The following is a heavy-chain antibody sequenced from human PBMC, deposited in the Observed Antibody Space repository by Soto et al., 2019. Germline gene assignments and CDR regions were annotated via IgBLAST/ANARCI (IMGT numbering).Heavy chain of an antibody. D-gene: IGHD2-2*01. V-gene: IGHV1-69*06. CDR1: GGTFSSYA. Sequence: SVKVSCKASGGTFSSYAISWVRQAPGQGLEWMGGIIPIFGTANYAQKFQGRVTITADKSTSTAYMELSSLRSEDTAVYYCASFDCSSTSCSYYYYYGMDVWGQGTTVTVSS. CDR3: ASFDCSSTSCSYYYYYGMDV. CDR2: IIPIFGTA. J-gene: IGHJ6*02.